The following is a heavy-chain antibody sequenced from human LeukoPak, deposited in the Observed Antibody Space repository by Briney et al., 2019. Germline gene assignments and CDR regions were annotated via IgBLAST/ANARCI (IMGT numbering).Heavy chain of an antibody. D-gene: IGHD2/OR15-2a*01. CDR2: IYPGDSDT. CDR1: GYTFTNYW. V-gene: IGHV5-51*01. J-gene: IGHJ4*02. Sequence: GESLKISCKGSGYTFTNYWIGWVRQMPGKGLEFMGIIYPGDSDTRYSPSFQGQVTISVDKSINTTYLQWSSLKASDSAMYYCARAGYSNRWDGVDYWGQGTLVTVSS. CDR3: ARAGYSNRWDGVDY.